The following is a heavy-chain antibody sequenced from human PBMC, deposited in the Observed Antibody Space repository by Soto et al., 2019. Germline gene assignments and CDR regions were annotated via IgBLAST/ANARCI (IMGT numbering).Heavy chain of an antibody. CDR1: GGTFSSYA. CDR3: ARTPGDYVWGSYRPAAFDI. J-gene: IGHJ3*02. Sequence: QVQLVRSGAEVKKPGSSVKVSCKASGGTFSSYAISWVRQAPGQGLEWMGGIIPIFGTANYAQKFQGRVTITADESTSTAYMELSSLISEDTAVYYCARTPGDYVWGSYRPAAFDIWGQGTMVTDSS. V-gene: IGHV1-69*01. CDR2: IIPIFGTA. D-gene: IGHD3-16*02.